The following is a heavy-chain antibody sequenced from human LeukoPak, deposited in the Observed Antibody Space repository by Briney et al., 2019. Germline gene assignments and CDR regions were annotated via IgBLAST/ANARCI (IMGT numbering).Heavy chain of an antibody. CDR3: ARGRTSGGYPHFDS. D-gene: IGHD6-19*01. J-gene: IGHJ4*02. Sequence: SEPLSLTCTVSGGSIDSYYWTWIRQPPGKGLEWIAYIYSASTNYNPSLKSRATITVDTSRNQFSLKLRSVTAADMAVYYCARGRTSGGYPHFDSWGQGIQVTVSS. CDR1: GGSIDSYY. V-gene: IGHV4-59*01. CDR2: IYSAST.